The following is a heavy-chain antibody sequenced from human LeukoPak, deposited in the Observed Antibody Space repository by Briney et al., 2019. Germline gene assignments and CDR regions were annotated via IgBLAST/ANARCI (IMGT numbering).Heavy chain of an antibody. Sequence: GGSLRLSCAAPGFTFSTYVMHWVRQAPGKGLEWVAVIWYDGSKKDYADSVKGRFTISRDNSKNTLYLQMNSLRAEDTAVYYCAREMNYGDYFDYWGQGTLVTVSS. CDR3: AREMNYGDYFDY. J-gene: IGHJ4*02. D-gene: IGHD4-17*01. CDR2: IWYDGSKK. V-gene: IGHV3-33*01. CDR1: GFTFSTYV.